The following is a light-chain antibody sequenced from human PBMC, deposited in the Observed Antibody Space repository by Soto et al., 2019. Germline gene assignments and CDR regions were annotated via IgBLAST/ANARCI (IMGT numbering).Light chain of an antibody. Sequence: QSALTQPRSVSGSPGQSVTISCTGTSSDVGGYNCVSWYQQDPGIAPKLIIYEVTERPSGVPDRFSGSKSGNTASLTISGLQAEDEANYYCCSYAGSYTWVIGGGTKLTVL. CDR1: SSDVGGYNC. CDR2: EVT. J-gene: IGLJ3*02. V-gene: IGLV2-11*01. CDR3: CSYAGSYTWV.